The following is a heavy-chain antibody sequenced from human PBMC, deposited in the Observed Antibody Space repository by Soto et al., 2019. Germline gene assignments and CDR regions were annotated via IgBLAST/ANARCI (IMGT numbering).Heavy chain of an antibody. Sequence: GSLRLSCVASGXTFSTYSMNWVRQATGKGLEWVSSLSGSGGSTFYADSVKGRFTISRDNSKNTLFLQMNSLRAEDTAVYYCAKGSSGWYSFGFDPWGQGTLGTVSS. D-gene: IGHD6-19*01. CDR2: LSGSGGST. CDR1: GXTFSTYS. J-gene: IGHJ5*02. V-gene: IGHV3-23*01. CDR3: AKGSSGWYSFGFDP.